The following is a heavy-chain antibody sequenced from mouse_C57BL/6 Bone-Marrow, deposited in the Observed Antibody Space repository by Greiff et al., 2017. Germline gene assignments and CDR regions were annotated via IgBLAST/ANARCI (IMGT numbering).Heavy chain of an antibody. CDR3: ARRFYAGFAY. Sequence: VQLQQPGAELVKPGASVKVSCKASGYTFTDYYMNWVKQSHGKSLEWIGVINPYNGGTSYNQKFKGKATLTVDKSSSTAYMELNSLTSEDSAVYYCARRFYAGFAYWGQGTLVTVSA. CDR2: INPYNGGT. D-gene: IGHD1-1*01. J-gene: IGHJ3*01. V-gene: IGHV1-19*01. CDR1: GYTFTDYY.